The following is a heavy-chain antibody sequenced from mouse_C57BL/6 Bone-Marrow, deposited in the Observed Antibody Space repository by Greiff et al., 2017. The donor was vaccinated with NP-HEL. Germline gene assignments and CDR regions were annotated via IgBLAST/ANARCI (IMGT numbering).Heavy chain of an antibody. CDR2: SRNKANDYTT. D-gene: IGHD1-1*01. V-gene: IGHV7-1*01. Sequence: EVKLVESGGGLVQSGRSLRLSCATSGFTFSDFYMEWVRQAPGKGLEWIAASRNKANDYTTEYSASVKGRFIVSRDTSKSILYLQMNALRAEDTAIYYCARDAEGFEYYGSSHWYFDVWGTGTTVTVSS. CDR3: ARDAEGFEYYGSSHWYFDV. CDR1: GFTFSDFY. J-gene: IGHJ1*03.